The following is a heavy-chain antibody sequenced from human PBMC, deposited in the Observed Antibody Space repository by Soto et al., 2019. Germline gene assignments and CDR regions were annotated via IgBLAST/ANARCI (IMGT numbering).Heavy chain of an antibody. CDR1: GFTFSNFG. Sequence: GGSLRLSCEASGFTFSNFGMTWVRQAPGKGLEWVSGISGNGESTYYADSVKGRFTISRDNSKDTLYVQMDSLRADDTAMYYCAKDLTGVGMLYAPESWGQGTLVTVSS. CDR3: AKDLTGVGMLYAPES. D-gene: IGHD2-8*01. J-gene: IGHJ5*02. V-gene: IGHV3-23*01. CDR2: ISGNGEST.